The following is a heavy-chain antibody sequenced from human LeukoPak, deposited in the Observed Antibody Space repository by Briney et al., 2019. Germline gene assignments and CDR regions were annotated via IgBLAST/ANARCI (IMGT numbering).Heavy chain of an antibody. CDR3: ARDLKPSTVTTGVY. Sequence: ASVKVSCKASGYTLTSYGISWVRQAPGQGLEWMGWISAYNGNTNYAQKLQGRVTMTTDTSTSTAYMELRSLRSDDTAVYYCARDLKPSTVTTGVYWGQGTLVTVSS. V-gene: IGHV1-18*01. J-gene: IGHJ4*02. CDR2: ISAYNGNT. CDR1: GYTLTSYG. D-gene: IGHD4-17*01.